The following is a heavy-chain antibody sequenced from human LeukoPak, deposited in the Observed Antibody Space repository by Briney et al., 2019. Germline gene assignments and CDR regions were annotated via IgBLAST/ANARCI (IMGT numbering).Heavy chain of an antibody. Sequence: SETLSLTCAVYGGSFSGYYWSWIRQPPGKGLEWIGEINHSGSTNYNPALKRRVTISVDTSKNQCSLKLSSVTAADTAVYYCARSKLLWFGELQHDAFDIWGQGTMVTVSS. CDR3: ARSKLLWFGELQHDAFDI. J-gene: IGHJ3*02. V-gene: IGHV4-34*01. CDR2: INHSGST. D-gene: IGHD3-10*01. CDR1: GGSFSGYY.